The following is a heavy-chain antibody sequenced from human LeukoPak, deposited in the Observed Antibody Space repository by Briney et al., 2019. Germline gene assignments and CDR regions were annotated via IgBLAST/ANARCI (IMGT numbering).Heavy chain of an antibody. Sequence: PSETLSLXCAVSGYSISSGYYWGWIRQPPGQGLEWIGSIYHSGSTYYNPSLKSRVTISVDTSKNQFSLKLSSVTAADTAVYYCARRAIAVAGTVRSGFDYWGQGTLVTVSS. CDR2: IYHSGST. D-gene: IGHD6-19*01. J-gene: IGHJ4*02. CDR3: ARRAIAVAGTVRSGFDY. CDR1: GYSISSGYY. V-gene: IGHV4-38-2*01.